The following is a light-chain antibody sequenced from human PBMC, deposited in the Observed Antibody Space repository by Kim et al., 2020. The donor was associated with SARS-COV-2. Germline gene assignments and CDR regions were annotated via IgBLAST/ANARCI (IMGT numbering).Light chain of an antibody. J-gene: IGKJ2*01. Sequence: DVVMTQSPLSLPVTLGQPASISCRSSQSRVNSDGNTYLNWFQQRPGQSPRSLIFRVSNRDSGVPDRFSGSGSGTDFTLKISRVEAEDVGVYFRMQGTHLPPYTLGQGTKL. V-gene: IGKV2-30*01. CDR1: QSRVNSDGNTY. CDR3: MQGTHLPPYT. CDR2: RVS.